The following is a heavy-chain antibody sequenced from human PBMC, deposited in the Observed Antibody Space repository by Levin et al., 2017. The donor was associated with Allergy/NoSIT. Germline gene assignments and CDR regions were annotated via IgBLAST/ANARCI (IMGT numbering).Heavy chain of an antibody. CDR2: IDPKSGGT. J-gene: IGHJ4*02. CDR3: VSSSLGIGWSY. V-gene: IGHV1-2*06. Sequence: GESLKISCQTSGSTFTAYYLHWMRQAPGEGLEWMGRIDPKSGGTSFAQKFQGRVTITRDTSISTTHMELSRLTSDDAAVYYCVSSSLGIGWSYWGQGAPVTVSS. D-gene: IGHD6-19*01. CDR1: GSTFTAYY.